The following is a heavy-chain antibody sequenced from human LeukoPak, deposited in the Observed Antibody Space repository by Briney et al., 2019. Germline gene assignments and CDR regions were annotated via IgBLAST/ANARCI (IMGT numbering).Heavy chain of an antibody. V-gene: IGHV4-61*02. D-gene: IGHD6-19*01. Sequence: SETLSLTCTVSNDSINSGTSFWSWIRQPAGKGLEWIGRIYSSGSTSYNPSLKSRVTISVDTSKNQFSLKLGSVTAADTAVYYCARDRPVAVAGVPFYWFFDLWGRGTLVTVSS. CDR1: NDSINSGTSF. CDR3: ARDRPVAVAGVPFYWFFDL. CDR2: IYSSGST. J-gene: IGHJ2*01.